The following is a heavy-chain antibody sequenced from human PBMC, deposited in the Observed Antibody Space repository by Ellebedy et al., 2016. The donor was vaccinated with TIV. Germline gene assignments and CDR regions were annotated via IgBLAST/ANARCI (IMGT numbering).Heavy chain of an antibody. CDR1: GGSISSYY. V-gene: IGHV4-59*08. Sequence: MPGGSLRLSCTVSGGSISSYYWSWIRQPPGKGLEWIGYIYYSGSTNYNPSLKSRVTISVDTSKNQFSLKLSSVTAADTAVYYCARVLYYDFWSGYYPHYYGMDVWGQGTTVTVSS. CDR3: ARVLYYDFWSGYYPHYYGMDV. CDR2: IYYSGST. J-gene: IGHJ6*02. D-gene: IGHD3-3*01.